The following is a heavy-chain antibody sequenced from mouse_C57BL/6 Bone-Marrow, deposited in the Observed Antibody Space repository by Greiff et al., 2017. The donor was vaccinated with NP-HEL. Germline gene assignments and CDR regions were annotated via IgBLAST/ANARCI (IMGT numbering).Heavy chain of an antibody. Sequence: QVQLKQSGAELVKPGASVKISCKASGYAFSSYWMNWVKQRPGKGLEWIGQIYPGDGDTNYNGKFKGKATLTADKSSSTAYMQLSSLTSEDSAVYFCARGGQLRLRVIFCAYWGQGTLVTVSA. CDR1: GYAFSSYW. D-gene: IGHD3-2*02. CDR3: ARGGQLRLRVIFCAY. V-gene: IGHV1-80*01. CDR2: IYPGDGDT. J-gene: IGHJ3*01.